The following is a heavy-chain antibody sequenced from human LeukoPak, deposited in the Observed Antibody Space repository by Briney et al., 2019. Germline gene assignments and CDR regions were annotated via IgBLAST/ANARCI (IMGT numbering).Heavy chain of an antibody. Sequence: SVNVSRQPSGGTLSSYAISWVRPAPGHGVTWIGGIIPIFGTANYAQKFQGRVTITADESTSTAYMELSSLRSEDTAVYYCARDRTTGTTGGIDPWGQGTLVTVSS. J-gene: IGHJ5*02. CDR1: GGTLSSYA. D-gene: IGHD1-1*01. CDR2: IIPIFGTA. V-gene: IGHV1-69*13. CDR3: ARDRTTGTTGGIDP.